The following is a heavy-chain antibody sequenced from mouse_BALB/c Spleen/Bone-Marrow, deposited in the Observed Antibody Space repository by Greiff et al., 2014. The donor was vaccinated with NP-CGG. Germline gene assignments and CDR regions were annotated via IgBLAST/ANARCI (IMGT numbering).Heavy chain of an antibody. CDR2: ISDGGSYT. CDR1: GFTFSDYY. CDR3: ARDGNYAY. J-gene: IGHJ3*01. D-gene: IGHD2-1*01. Sequence: LKLSCAASGFTFSDYYMYWVRQTPDKRLEWVATISDGGSYTYYPDSVKGRLTISRDNAKNNLYLQMSSLKSEDTAMYYCARDGNYAYWGQGNLVTVSA. V-gene: IGHV5-4*02.